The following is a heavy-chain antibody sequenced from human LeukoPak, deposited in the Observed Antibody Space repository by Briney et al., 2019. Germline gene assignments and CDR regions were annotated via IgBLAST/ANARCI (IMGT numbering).Heavy chain of an antibody. J-gene: IGHJ4*02. Sequence: GGSLSLSCAASGFTFSSYSMNWVRQAPGKGLEWVSSISSSSSYIYYADSVKGRFTISRDNAKNSLYLQMNSLRADDTAVYYCARDLARSSRGGISDYWGQGTLVTVSS. CDR2: ISSSSSYI. CDR3: ARDLARSSRGGISDY. CDR1: GFTFSSYS. D-gene: IGHD3-10*01. V-gene: IGHV3-21*01.